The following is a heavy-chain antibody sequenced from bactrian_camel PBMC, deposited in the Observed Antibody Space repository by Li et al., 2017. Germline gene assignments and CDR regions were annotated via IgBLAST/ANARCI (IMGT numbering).Heavy chain of an antibody. J-gene: IGHJ4*01. CDR1: GFTFSNYA. Sequence: VQLVESGGGLVQPGGSLRLSCAASGFTFSNYAMTWVRRAPGKGLEWVSSISGSSRTYYSNSVKGRCTIARDNAKDTVYLQLNSLKTEDMAMYYCAKQPFDTISVYTGGSSFIRGQGTQVTVS. CDR2: ISGSSRT. V-gene: IGHV3S10*01. CDR3: AKQPFDTISVYTGGSSFI. D-gene: IGHD7*01.